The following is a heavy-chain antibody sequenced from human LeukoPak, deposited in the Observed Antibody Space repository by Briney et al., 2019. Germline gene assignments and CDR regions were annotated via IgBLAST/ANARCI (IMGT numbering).Heavy chain of an antibody. D-gene: IGHD1-26*01. CDR2: ISGSGGST. CDR1: GFTFSSYA. CDR3: AKGGGSYGY. J-gene: IGHJ4*02. Sequence: PGGSLRLSWAPSGFTFSSYAMSWVRQPPGKGLEWVSAISGSGGSTYYADSVKGRFTISRDNSKNTLYLQMNSLRAEDTAVYYCAKGGGSYGYWGQGTLVTVSS. V-gene: IGHV3-23*01.